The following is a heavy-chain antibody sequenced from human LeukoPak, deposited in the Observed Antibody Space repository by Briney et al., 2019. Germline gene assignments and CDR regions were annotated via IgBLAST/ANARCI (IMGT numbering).Heavy chain of an antibody. Sequence: GGSLRLSCAASGFTFSSYGMHWVRQAPGKGLEWVAVISYDGSNKYYADSVKGRFTISRDNSKNTLYLQMNSLRAEDTAVHYCAKGRTVVVPASSEFDYWGQGTLVTVSS. J-gene: IGHJ4*02. CDR2: ISYDGSNK. CDR3: AKGRTVVVPASSEFDY. D-gene: IGHD2-2*01. CDR1: GFTFSSYG. V-gene: IGHV3-30*18.